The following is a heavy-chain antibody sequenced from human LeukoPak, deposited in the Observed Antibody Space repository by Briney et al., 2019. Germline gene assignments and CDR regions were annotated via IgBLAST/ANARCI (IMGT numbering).Heavy chain of an antibody. V-gene: IGHV3-30*18. D-gene: IGHD6-19*01. J-gene: IGHJ4*02. Sequence: PGRSLRLSCAASGFTFSSYGMHWVRQAPGKGLEWVAVISHDGSNKYYADSVKGRFTISRDNSKNTLYLQMNSLRAEDTAVYYCAKVQWPHTGYFDYWGQGTLVTVSS. CDR3: AKVQWPHTGYFDY. CDR2: ISHDGSNK. CDR1: GFTFSSYG.